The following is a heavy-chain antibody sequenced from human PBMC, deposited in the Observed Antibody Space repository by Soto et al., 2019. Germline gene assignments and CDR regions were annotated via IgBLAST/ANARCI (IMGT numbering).Heavy chain of an antibody. Sequence: PGGSLRLSCAASGFTFSAYWMSWVRQAPGKGLEWVAHIKPDGSEKYYVDSVKGRFAISRDNVENSLPLQMNGLRAEDTAVYYCVAWGDRSNFWSRGNLVTVSS. CDR1: GFTFSAYW. J-gene: IGHJ1*01. V-gene: IGHV3-7*01. CDR3: VAWGDRSNF. D-gene: IGHD3-16*02. CDR2: IKPDGSEK.